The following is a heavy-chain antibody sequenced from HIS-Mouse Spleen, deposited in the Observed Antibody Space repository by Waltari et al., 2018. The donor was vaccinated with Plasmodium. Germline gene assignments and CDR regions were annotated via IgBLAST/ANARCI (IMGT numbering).Heavy chain of an antibody. CDR1: GGSFSGYY. D-gene: IGHD3-10*01. V-gene: IGHV4-34*01. CDR2: INHSGST. CDR3: ARGRVLGTSSGYFDL. Sequence: QVQLQQWGAGLLKPSETLSLTCAVYGGSFSGYYWSWIRQPPGTGLEWIGEINHSGSTNSNPSLKSRVTISVDTSKNQFSLKLSSVTAADTAVYYCARGRVLGTSSGYFDLWGRGTLVTVSS. J-gene: IGHJ2*01.